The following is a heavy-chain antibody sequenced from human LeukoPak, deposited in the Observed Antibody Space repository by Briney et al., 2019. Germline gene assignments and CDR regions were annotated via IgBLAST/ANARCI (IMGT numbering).Heavy chain of an antibody. Sequence: GGSLRLSCAASGFTFSSYEMNWVRQAPGKGLEWVSYISSSGSTIYYADSVKGRFTISRDNAKNSLYLQMNSLRAEDTAVYYCTLMVRGVITPFDYWGQGTLATVSS. CDR2: ISSSGSTI. D-gene: IGHD3-10*01. CDR3: TLMVRGVITPFDY. V-gene: IGHV3-48*03. J-gene: IGHJ4*02. CDR1: GFTFSSYE.